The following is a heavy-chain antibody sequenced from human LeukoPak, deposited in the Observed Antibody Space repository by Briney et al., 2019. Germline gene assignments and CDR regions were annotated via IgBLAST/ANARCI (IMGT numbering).Heavy chain of an antibody. Sequence: PGGSLRLSCAASGFTFSSYAMSWVRQAPGKGLEWVSAISGSGGSTYYADSVKGRFTVSRDNSKNTLYLQMNSLRAEDTAVYYCARSEHYYYYGMDVWGQGTTVTVSS. CDR1: GFTFSSYA. CDR3: ARSEHYYYYGMDV. J-gene: IGHJ6*02. V-gene: IGHV3-23*01. CDR2: ISGSGGST.